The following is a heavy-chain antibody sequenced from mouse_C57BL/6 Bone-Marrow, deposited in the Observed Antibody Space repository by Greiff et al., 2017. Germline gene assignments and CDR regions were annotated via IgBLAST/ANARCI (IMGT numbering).Heavy chain of an antibody. CDR3: VVDGYSYFDY. Sequence: DVKLVESGGGLVQPKGSLKLSCAASGFSFNTYAMNWVRQAPGKGLEWVARIRSKSNNYATYYADSVKDRFTISRDDSESMLYLQMNNLKTEDTAMYFCVVDGYSYFDYWGQGTTLTVSS. D-gene: IGHD2-3*01. CDR1: GFSFNTYA. J-gene: IGHJ2*01. CDR2: IRSKSNNYAT. V-gene: IGHV10-1*01.